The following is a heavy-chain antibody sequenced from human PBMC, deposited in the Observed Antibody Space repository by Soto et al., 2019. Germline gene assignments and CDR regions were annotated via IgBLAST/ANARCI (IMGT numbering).Heavy chain of an antibody. CDR3: ARDNYCSSTSCYADAFDI. J-gene: IGHJ3*02. V-gene: IGHV4-59*01. CDR1: GGSISSYY. D-gene: IGHD2-2*01. CDR2: IYYSGST. Sequence: SETLSLTCTVSGGSISSYYWSWIRQPPGKGLEWIGYIYYSGSTNYNPSLKSRVTISVDTSKNQFSLKLSSVTAADTAVYYCARDNYCSSTSCYADAFDIWGQGTMVTVSS.